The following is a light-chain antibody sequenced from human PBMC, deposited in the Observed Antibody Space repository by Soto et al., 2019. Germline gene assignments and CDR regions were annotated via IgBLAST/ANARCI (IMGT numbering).Light chain of an antibody. CDR2: HAS. J-gene: IGKJ1*01. V-gene: IGKV1-5*01. Sequence: DMQMTQSPCTLPASVGDTVTVACRASQGISNWLALYQQKPGKAPKLLIFHASSLESGVPSRFSGSGSGTEFTLTISSLQSDDFATYYCQQYSSYPTFAQRTKVAIK. CDR1: QGISNW. CDR3: QQYSSYPT.